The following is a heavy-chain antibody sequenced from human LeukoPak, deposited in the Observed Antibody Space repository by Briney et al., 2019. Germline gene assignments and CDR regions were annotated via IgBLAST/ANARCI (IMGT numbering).Heavy chain of an antibody. V-gene: IGHV3-53*01. CDR1: GFTFSSYA. J-gene: IGHJ5*02. CDR2: IYSGGST. CDR3: ARDEGWFDP. Sequence: TGGSLRLSCAASGFTFSSYAMSWVRQAPGKGLEWVSAIYSGGSTYYADSVKGRFTISRDNSKNTLYLQMNSLRAEDTAVYYCARDEGWFDPWGQGTLVTVSS.